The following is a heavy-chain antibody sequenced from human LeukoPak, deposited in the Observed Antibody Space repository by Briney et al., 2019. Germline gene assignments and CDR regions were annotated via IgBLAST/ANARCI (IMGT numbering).Heavy chain of an antibody. V-gene: IGHV3-23*01. CDR1: GISLSNHA. CDR3: ARDSLIIMLVVTLFDP. J-gene: IGHJ5*02. Sequence: GGSLRLSCAASGISLSNHAMSWVRQAPGKGLEWISAISDSGSSEYYADSVKGRFTISRDNSNNTLYLQMNSLRAEDTAVYYCARDSLIIMLVVTLFDPWGQGTLVTVSS. D-gene: IGHD3-16*01. CDR2: ISDSGSSE.